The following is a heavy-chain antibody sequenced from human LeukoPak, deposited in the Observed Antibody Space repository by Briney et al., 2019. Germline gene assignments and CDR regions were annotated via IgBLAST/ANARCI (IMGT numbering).Heavy chain of an antibody. V-gene: IGHV4-34*01. CDR2: INHSGST. D-gene: IGHD2-8*02. CDR1: GGSFRGYY. J-gene: IGHJ4*02. CDR3: ARGGYCTGGVCYVMGFGY. Sequence: PSETLSLTCAVDGGSFRGYYWSWIRQPRGKGLEWIGEINHSGSTNYNPSLKSRVTISVDTSKYQFSLKLSSVTAADTAVYYCARGGYCTGGVCYVMGFGYWGQGTLVTVSS.